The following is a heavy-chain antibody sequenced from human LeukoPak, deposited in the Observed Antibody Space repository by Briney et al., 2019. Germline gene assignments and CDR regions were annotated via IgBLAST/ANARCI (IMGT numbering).Heavy chain of an antibody. CDR2: INWNGGST. V-gene: IGHV3-20*04. Sequence: GGSLRLSCVASGFRFDDYGMGWVRQAPGKGLEWVSGINWNGGSTGYADSVKGRFTISRDNAKNSLYLRMNSLRAEDTALYYCARGGSTGWYSFDYWGQGTLATVSS. CDR1: GFRFDDYG. CDR3: ARGGSTGWYSFDY. D-gene: IGHD6-19*01. J-gene: IGHJ4*02.